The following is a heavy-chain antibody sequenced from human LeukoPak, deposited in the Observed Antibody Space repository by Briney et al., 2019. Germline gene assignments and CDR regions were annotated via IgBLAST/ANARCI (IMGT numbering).Heavy chain of an antibody. J-gene: IGHJ4*02. CDR2: FFYSGST. CDR1: GGSISSYY. V-gene: IGHV4-59*01. D-gene: IGHD1-26*01. Sequence: SETLSLTCTVSGGSISSYYWSWIRQPPGKGLEWIGYFFYSGSTKYNPSLRSRVTISGDTSKNQFSLKLSSVTAADTAVYYCAVGDYFDYWGQGTLVTVSS. CDR3: AVGDYFDY.